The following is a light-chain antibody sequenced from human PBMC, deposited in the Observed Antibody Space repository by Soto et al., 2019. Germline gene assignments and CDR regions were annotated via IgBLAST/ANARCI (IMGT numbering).Light chain of an antibody. CDR3: QQFGNSVRT. Sequence: EIVLTQSPGTLSLSPGERATLSCRASQSVSSSDLVWYQQKPGQAPRLLIYGASSRATGIPDRFSGSGSGTDFTLTISRREPEDFAVYYCQQFGNSVRTFVQGTEVEVK. CDR2: GAS. V-gene: IGKV3-20*01. CDR1: QSVSSSD. J-gene: IGKJ1*01.